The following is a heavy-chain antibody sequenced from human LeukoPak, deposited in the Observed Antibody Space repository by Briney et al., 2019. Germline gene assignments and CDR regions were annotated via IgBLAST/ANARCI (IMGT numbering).Heavy chain of an antibody. Sequence: ASVKVSCKASGYTFTGYYMHWVRQAPGQGLEWMGWINPNSGGTNYAQKFQGRVTITADKSTSTAYMELSSLRSEDTAVYYCARERSYYGSGSYYYYYGMDVWGKGTTVTVSS. CDR2: INPNSGGT. D-gene: IGHD3-10*01. CDR3: ARERSYYGSGSYYYYYGMDV. CDR1: GYTFTGYY. V-gene: IGHV1-2*02. J-gene: IGHJ6*04.